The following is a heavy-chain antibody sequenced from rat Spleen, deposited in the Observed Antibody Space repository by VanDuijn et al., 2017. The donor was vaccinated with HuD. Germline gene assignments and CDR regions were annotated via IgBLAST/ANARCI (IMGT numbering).Heavy chain of an antibody. CDR1: GFTFSDYY. Sequence: EVQLVESGGGLVQPGRSLKLSCAASGFTFSDYYMAWVRQAPTKGLEWVATISSDGRRNYYRDSVKGRFTISRDNAKSSLYLQMDSLRSEDTATYYLKTGGGAPFDYWGQGVMVTVSS. CDR3: KTGGGAPFDY. V-gene: IGHV5-29*01. J-gene: IGHJ2*01. D-gene: IGHD3-1*01. CDR2: ISSDGRRN.